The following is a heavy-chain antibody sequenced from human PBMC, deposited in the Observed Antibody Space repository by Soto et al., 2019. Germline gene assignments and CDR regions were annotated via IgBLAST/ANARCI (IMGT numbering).Heavy chain of an antibody. J-gene: IGHJ3*02. D-gene: IGHD6-13*01. Sequence: GSLRVSCVGSGFSFSSYAMNWVRQAPGQGLEWVSGISGSGGTTFYADSVKGRFTISRDNSKNTLYLQMNSLRAEDTAVYYCAKDLGYTSSWYYALHIWGQGTMVTVS. CDR1: GFSFSSYA. V-gene: IGHV3-23*01. CDR2: ISGSGGTT. CDR3: AKDLGYTSSWYYALHI.